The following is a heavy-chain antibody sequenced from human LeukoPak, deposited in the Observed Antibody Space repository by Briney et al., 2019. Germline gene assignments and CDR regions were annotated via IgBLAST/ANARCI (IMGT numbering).Heavy chain of an antibody. CDR3: ARQVVAATGNWFDP. D-gene: IGHD2-15*01. Sequence: SETLSLTCTVSGGSISSSSYYWGWIRQPPGKGLEWIGSIYYSGSTNYNPSLKSRVTISVDTSKNQFSLKLSSVTAADTAVYYCARQVVAATGNWFDPWGQGTLVTVSS. CDR2: IYYSGST. J-gene: IGHJ5*02. V-gene: IGHV4-39*01. CDR1: GGSISSSSYY.